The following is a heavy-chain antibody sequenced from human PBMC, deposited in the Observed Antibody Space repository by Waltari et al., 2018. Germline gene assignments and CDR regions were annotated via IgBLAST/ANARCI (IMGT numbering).Heavy chain of an antibody. D-gene: IGHD3-3*01. V-gene: IGHV4-34*01. CDR1: GGSFSGYY. CDR2: INHSGST. CDR3: ARGRRPIFGVVHDY. Sequence: QVQLQQWGAGLLKPSETLSLTCAVYGGSFSGYYWSWIRQPPGKGLGWIGEINHSGSTNYNPSLKSRVTISVDTSKNQFSLKLSSVTAADTAVYYCARGRRPIFGVVHDYWGQGTLVTVSS. J-gene: IGHJ4*02.